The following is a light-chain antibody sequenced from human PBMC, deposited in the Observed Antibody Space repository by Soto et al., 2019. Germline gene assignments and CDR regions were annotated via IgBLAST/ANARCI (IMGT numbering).Light chain of an antibody. CDR2: DVS. CDR3: CSDAGSYILS. CDR1: SSDVGGYNY. J-gene: IGLJ2*01. Sequence: QSALTQPASVSGSPGQSITISCTGTSSDVGGYNYVSWYQLHPGKAPKLLIYDVSQRPSGVSDRFSGSKSGNTASLTISGLQAEDEADYFCCSDAGSYILSFGGGTKLTVL. V-gene: IGLV2-11*01.